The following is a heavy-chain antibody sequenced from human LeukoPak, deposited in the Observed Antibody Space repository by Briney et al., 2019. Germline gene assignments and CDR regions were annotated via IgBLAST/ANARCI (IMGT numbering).Heavy chain of an antibody. CDR1: GFTLSDYA. J-gene: IGHJ4*02. Sequence: GGSLRLSCAASGFTLSDYAMAWVRQAPGKGLEWVSSISSSGNTYYADSVKGRFAISRDNSKNTLYLQMNSLRAEDTAVYYCVRGLRGNYDYWGQGTLVTVSS. CDR2: ISSSGNT. D-gene: IGHD1-7*01. V-gene: IGHV3-23*01. CDR3: VRGLRGNYDY.